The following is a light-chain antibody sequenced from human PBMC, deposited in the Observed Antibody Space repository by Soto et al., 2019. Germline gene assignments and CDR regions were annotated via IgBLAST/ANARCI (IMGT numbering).Light chain of an antibody. J-gene: IGKJ1*01. CDR2: DAS. Sequence: EIVMTHSPATLSVSPGEISTLSCRASQSVSSYLAWYQQKPGQAPRLLIYDASNRATGIPARFSGSGSGTDFTLTISSLEPEDFAVYYCQQRSNWAFGQGTKVDIK. V-gene: IGKV3-11*01. CDR3: QQRSNWA. CDR1: QSVSSY.